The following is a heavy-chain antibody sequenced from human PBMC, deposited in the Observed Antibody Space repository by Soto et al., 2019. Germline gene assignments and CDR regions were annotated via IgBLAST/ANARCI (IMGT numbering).Heavy chain of an antibody. CDR3: ARGLSAGKGAQPDF. J-gene: IGHJ4*02. D-gene: IGHD6-13*01. V-gene: IGHV3-23*01. Sequence: GGSLRLSCAASGFTFSSFAMSWVRQAPGKGLDWVSAISGSGGSTYSADSVKGRFTISRDNSKNTLYLQMSSLRAEDTAVYYCARGLSAGKGAQPDFWGQGSLVTV. CDR1: GFTFSSFA. CDR2: ISGSGGST.